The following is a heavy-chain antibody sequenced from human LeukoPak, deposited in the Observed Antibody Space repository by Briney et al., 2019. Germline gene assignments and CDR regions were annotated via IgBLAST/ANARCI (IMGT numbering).Heavy chain of an antibody. V-gene: IGHV3-30-3*01. CDR3: AKEGVTTVTEFDY. Sequence: GGSLRLSCAASGFTFSSYAMHWVRQAPGKGLEWVAVISYDGSNKYYADSVKGRFTISRDNSKNTLYLQMNSLRAEDTAVYYCAKEGVTTVTEFDYWGQGTLVTVSS. J-gene: IGHJ4*02. D-gene: IGHD4-17*01. CDR1: GFTFSSYA. CDR2: ISYDGSNK.